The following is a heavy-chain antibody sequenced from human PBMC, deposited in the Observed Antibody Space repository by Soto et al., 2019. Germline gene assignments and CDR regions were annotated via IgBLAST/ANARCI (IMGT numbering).Heavy chain of an antibody. CDR2: IIPIFGTA. J-gene: IGHJ6*02. CDR1: GGTFSSYA. V-gene: IGHV1-69*06. D-gene: IGHD6-6*01. Sequence: SVKVSCKASGGTFSSYAISWVRQAPGQGLEWMGGIIPIFGTANCAQKFQGRVTITADKSTSTAYMELSSLRSEDTAVYYCARDQSSSPLPLYYYYYYGMDVWGQGTTVTVSS. CDR3: ARDQSSSPLPLYYYYYYGMDV.